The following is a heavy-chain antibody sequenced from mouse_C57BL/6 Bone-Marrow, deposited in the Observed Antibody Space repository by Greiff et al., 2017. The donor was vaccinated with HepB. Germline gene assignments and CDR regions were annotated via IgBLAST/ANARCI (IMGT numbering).Heavy chain of an antibody. D-gene: IGHD1-1*01. CDR2: IWWDDDK. V-gene: IGHV8-8*01. CDR1: GFSLSTFGMG. J-gene: IGHJ1*03. CDR3: ARVEEGYGSSPYWYFDV. Sequence: QVTLKVCGPGILQPSQTLSLTCSFSGFSLSTFGMGVGWIRQPSGKGLEWLAHIWWDDDKYYNPALKSRLTISKDTSKNQVFLKIANVDTADTATYYCARVEEGYGSSPYWYFDVWGTGTTVTVSS.